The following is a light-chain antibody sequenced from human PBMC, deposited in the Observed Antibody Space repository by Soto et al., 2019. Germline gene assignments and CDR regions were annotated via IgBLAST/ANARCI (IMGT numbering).Light chain of an antibody. V-gene: IGLV2-14*03. CDR2: DVT. J-gene: IGLJ1*01. CDR3: NSYTSSSTYV. CDR1: SSDVGGFNY. Sequence: QSALTQPASVSGSPGQSITISCTGTSSDVGGFNYVSWYQQHPGKAPKLMIYDVTNRPSVVSYRFSGSKSGNTASLTISGLQAEDEADYYYNSYTSSSTYVFGTGTKVTVL.